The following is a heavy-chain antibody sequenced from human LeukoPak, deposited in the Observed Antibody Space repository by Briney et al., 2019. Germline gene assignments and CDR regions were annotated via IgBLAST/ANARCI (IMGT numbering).Heavy chain of an antibody. D-gene: IGHD5-18*01. J-gene: IGHJ5*02. Sequence: GASVKVSCKASGGTFGSYAISWVRQAPGQGLEWMGRIIPILGIANYAQKFQGRVTITADKSTSTAYMELGSLRSEDTAVYYCARDLRVEYSYGYKQGNWFDPWGQGTLVTVSS. CDR1: GGTFGSYA. CDR2: IIPILGIA. CDR3: ARDLRVEYSYGYKQGNWFDP. V-gene: IGHV1-69*04.